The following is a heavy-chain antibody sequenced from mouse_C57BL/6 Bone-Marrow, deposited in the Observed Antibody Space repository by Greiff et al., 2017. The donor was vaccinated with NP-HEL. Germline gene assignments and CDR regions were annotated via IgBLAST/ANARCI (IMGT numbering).Heavy chain of an antibody. CDR1: GFTFSDFY. V-gene: IGHV7-1*01. J-gene: IGHJ3*01. CDR2: SSNKANDYPT. Sequence: EVKVVESGGGLVQSGRSLRLSCATSGFTFSDFYMEWVRQAPGKGLEWIAASSNKANDYPTEYSASVKGRFIVSRDTSQSILSLQMNALRAEDTAVYYCAGDGDLGPWFAYWGQGTLVTVAA. CDR3: AGDGDLGPWFAY. D-gene: IGHD4-1*01.